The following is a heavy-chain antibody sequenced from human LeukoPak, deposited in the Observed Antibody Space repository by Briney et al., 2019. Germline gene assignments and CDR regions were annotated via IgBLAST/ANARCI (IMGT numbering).Heavy chain of an antibody. Sequence: PSETLSLTCTVSGGSIRSYFWSWIRQPPGKGLEWIGYVYYSGSTNYNPSLKSRVTISVDTSKKQFSLKLSSVTAADTAVYYCARDQRITMVRGVSNNWFDPWGQGTLVTVSS. CDR3: ARDQRITMVRGVSNNWFDP. J-gene: IGHJ5*02. V-gene: IGHV4-59*12. D-gene: IGHD3-10*01. CDR2: VYYSGST. CDR1: GGSIRSYF.